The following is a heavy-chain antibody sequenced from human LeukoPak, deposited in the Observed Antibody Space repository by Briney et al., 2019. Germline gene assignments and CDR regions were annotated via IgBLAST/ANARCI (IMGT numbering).Heavy chain of an antibody. Sequence: GGSLRLSCAASGFTFSDYALGWVRQAPGRGLEWVATLSGSGAGTYYSDSVQGRFTISRDNSKNTLYLQMNSLRAEDTAVYYCAKGLTIFGVVSTILDYWGQGTLVTVSS. CDR1: GFTFSDYA. CDR3: AKGLTIFGVVSTILDY. D-gene: IGHD3-3*01. J-gene: IGHJ4*02. CDR2: LSGSGAGT. V-gene: IGHV3-23*01.